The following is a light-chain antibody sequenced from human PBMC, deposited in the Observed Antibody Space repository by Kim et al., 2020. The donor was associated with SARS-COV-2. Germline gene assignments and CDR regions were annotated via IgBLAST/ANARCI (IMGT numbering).Light chain of an antibody. CDR3: QSADTTGHYYV. V-gene: IGLV3-25*03. Sequence: SYELTQPPSVSVSPGQTARITCSGDALSKQYAYWYQQKPGQTPLLIIYKDTERPSGIPERFSGSSSGTTVTLTLSGVQAEDEADYYCQSADTTGHYYVFG. J-gene: IGLJ1*01. CDR2: KDT. CDR1: ALSKQY.